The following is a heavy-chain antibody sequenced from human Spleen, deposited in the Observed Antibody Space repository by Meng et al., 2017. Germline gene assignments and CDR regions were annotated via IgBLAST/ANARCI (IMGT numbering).Heavy chain of an antibody. J-gene: IGHJ4*02. D-gene: IGHD3-10*01. Sequence: GQPVHYGPEVKKPGASVKVSCKASDYNFTGYGVSWVRQAPGQGLEWMAWLGAHDGDTSHAQKFQGRVTVSADRPTATAYMELRSLRSDDTAVYYCARGTPGRSYSDYWGQGTLVTVSS. CDR1: DYNFTGYG. V-gene: IGHV1-18*01. CDR3: ARGTPGRSYSDY. CDR2: LGAHDGDT.